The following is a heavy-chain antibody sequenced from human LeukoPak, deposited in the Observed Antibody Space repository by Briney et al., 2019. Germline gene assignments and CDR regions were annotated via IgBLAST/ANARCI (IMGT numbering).Heavy chain of an antibody. CDR2: IYYSGST. Sequence: SETLSLTCTVSGGSISSYYWSWIRQHPGKGLEWIGYIYYSGSTYYNPSLKSRVTMSVDTSKNQFSLNLTSVTAADTAVYYCARESNFVSAFDVWGRGTTVTVSS. V-gene: IGHV4-59*06. D-gene: IGHD3-16*01. J-gene: IGHJ6*02. CDR1: GGSISSYY. CDR3: ARESNFVSAFDV.